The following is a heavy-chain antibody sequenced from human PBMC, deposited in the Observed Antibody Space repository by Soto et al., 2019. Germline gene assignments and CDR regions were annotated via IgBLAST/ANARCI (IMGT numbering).Heavy chain of an antibody. J-gene: IGHJ3*02. CDR2: IYYSGTA. D-gene: IGHD2-21*02. Sequence: SETLSLTCTVSGGSIIGSGFHWAWIRQPPGKGLEWIGSIYYSGTANYNPSLKSRVAIAVDTSKNQFSLKLSSVTAADTAVYYCARRIPPLAYCGGDCYPHAFDIWGQGTMVTVSS. CDR1: GGSIIGSGFH. CDR3: ARRIPPLAYCGGDCYPHAFDI. V-gene: IGHV4-39*01.